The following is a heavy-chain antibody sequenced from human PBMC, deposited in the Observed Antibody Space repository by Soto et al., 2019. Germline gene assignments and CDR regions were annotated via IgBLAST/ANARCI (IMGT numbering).Heavy chain of an antibody. CDR3: AKDTGRGGGSVFDY. J-gene: IGHJ4*02. D-gene: IGHD2-15*01. CDR1: GFIFSNYA. V-gene: IGHV3-23*01. Sequence: GGSLRLSCAPSGFIFSNYAMSWVRQARGKGLEWVSAISGSGADTYYTESVKGRFTIFRDNFKNTLYLQMNSLRAEDTAVYYCAKDTGRGGGSVFDYWGQGTLVTVSS. CDR2: ISGSGADT.